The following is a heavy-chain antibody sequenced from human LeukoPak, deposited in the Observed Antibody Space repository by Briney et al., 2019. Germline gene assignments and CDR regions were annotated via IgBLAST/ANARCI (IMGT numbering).Heavy chain of an antibody. CDR1: GGTFSSYA. J-gene: IGHJ2*01. V-gene: IGHV1-69*13. CDR2: IIPIFGTA. D-gene: IGHD4-11*01. Sequence: SVKVSCKASGGTFSSYAISWVRQAPGQGLEWMGGIIPIFGTANYAQKFQGRVTITADESTSTAYMELSSLRSEDTAVYYCAREPIPPNTVTTWYFDLWGRGTLVTVSS. CDR3: AREPIPPNTVTTWYFDL.